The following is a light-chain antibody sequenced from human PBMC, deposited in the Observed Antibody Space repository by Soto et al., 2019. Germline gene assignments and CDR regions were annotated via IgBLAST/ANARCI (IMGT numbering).Light chain of an antibody. Sequence: QSALTQPPSASGSPGQSVTISCTGTSSDIGGYNYVSWYQQHPGNAPKLMIFEVNKRPSGVPDRFSGSKSGNTASLTVSGLQAEDEADYYCNSYAGSNNLVFGGGTKLTVL. CDR3: NSYAGSNNLV. J-gene: IGLJ3*02. V-gene: IGLV2-8*01. CDR2: EVN. CDR1: SSDIGGYNY.